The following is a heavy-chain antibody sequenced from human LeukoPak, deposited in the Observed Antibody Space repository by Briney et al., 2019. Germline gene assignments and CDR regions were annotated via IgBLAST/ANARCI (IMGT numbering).Heavy chain of an antibody. J-gene: IGHJ5*02. V-gene: IGHV4-59*01. CDR1: GGSISSYY. Sequence: SETLSLTCTVSGGSISSYYWSWIRQPPGKGLEWIGYIYYSGSTNYNPSLKSRVTISVDTSKNQFSLKLSSVTAADTAVYYCARDGKQGFDPWGQGTLVTVSS. D-gene: IGHD1-26*01. CDR3: ARDGKQGFDP. CDR2: IYYSGST.